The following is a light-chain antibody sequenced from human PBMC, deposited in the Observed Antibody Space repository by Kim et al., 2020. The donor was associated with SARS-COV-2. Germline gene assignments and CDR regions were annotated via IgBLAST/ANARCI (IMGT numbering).Light chain of an antibody. Sequence: LSPGERATLACRASQSVSSYLAWYQQKPGQAPRLLIYDASNRATGIPARFSGSGSGTDFTLTISSLEPEDFAVYYCQQRSNWPPLTFGGGTKLEI. CDR1: QSVSSY. CDR3: QQRSNWPPLT. CDR2: DAS. J-gene: IGKJ4*01. V-gene: IGKV3-11*01.